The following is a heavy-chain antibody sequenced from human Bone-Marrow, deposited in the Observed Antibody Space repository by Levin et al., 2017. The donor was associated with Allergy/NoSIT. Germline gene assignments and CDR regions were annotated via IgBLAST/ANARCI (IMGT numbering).Heavy chain of an antibody. D-gene: IGHD1-14*01. J-gene: IGHJ3*02. V-gene: IGHV3-15*01. CDR2: IKSKTDGGTT. Sequence: GESLKISCAASGFNFSNAWMTWVRQAPGKGLEWVGRIKSKTDGGTTDNAAPVKGRFTISRDDSKNTLYLQMNSLKTEDTAMYYCTTRRPADAFDSWGPGTMVTVSS. CDR1: GFNFSNAW. CDR3: TTRRPADAFDS.